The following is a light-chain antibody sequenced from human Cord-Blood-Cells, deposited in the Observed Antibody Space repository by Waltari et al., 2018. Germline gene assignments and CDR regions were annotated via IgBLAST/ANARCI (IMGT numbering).Light chain of an antibody. CDR3: QSADSSGTPWV. Sequence: SYELTQPPSVSVSPGQTARITCSGDALPKQYAYWYQQKPGQAPGLVIYKDSGRPSGIPERFSGSSSGTTATLTISGVQAEDEADYYCQSADSSGTPWVFGGGTKLTVL. CDR2: KDS. J-gene: IGLJ3*02. CDR1: ALPKQY. V-gene: IGLV3-25*03.